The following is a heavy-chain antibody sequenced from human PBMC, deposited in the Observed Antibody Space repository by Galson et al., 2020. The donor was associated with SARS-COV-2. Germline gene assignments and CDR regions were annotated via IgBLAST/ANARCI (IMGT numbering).Heavy chain of an antibody. CDR1: GFTFSTYW. J-gene: IGHJ4*02. CDR2: INSDGTGI. CDR3: VRDWQYLDY. Sequence: GESLKISCVASGFTFSTYWIHWVRQAPGKGLVWVSRINSDGTGITYADFVKGRFTSSRDNAENTAYLQMNSLGVEDTAVYYCVRDWQYLDYWGQGTLVTVSS. V-gene: IGHV3-74*03.